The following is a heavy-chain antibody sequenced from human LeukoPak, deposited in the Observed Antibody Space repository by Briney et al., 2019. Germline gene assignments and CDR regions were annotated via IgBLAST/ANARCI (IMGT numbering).Heavy chain of an antibody. V-gene: IGHV4-31*03. Sequence: PSQTLSLTCTVSGGSISSGCYYWSWIRQHPGKDLVWIGYIYYSGSTYYNASLKSRITRSVDTSKNQFSLNLITVTAADTAVYFSARHTPLLSDWFDPWGQGTLVTVSS. CDR1: GGSISSGCYY. CDR2: IYYSGST. CDR3: ARHTPLLSDWFDP. J-gene: IGHJ5*02.